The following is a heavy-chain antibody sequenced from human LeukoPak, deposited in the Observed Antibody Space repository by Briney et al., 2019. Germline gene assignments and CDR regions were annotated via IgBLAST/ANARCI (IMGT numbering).Heavy chain of an antibody. CDR3: ARASGSYWAGIGY. CDR2: ISYDGGNK. V-gene: IGHV3-30-3*01. D-gene: IGHD1-26*01. J-gene: IGHJ4*02. CDR1: GFTFSSYA. Sequence: GGSLSLSCAAPGFTFSSYAMPWVRQAPGKGLEGGAVISYDGGNKYYADSVKGRFTISRDNSKNTLYLQMNSLRAEDTAVYYCARASGSYWAGIGYWGQGTLVTVSS.